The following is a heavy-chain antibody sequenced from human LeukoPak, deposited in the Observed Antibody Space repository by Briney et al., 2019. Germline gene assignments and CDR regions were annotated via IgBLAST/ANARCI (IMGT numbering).Heavy chain of an antibody. D-gene: IGHD6-6*01. CDR2: ISGSGGST. Sequence: GGSLRLSCAASGFTFSSYAMSWVRQAPGKGLEWVSAISGSGGSTYYADSVKGRFTISRDNSKNTLYLQMNSLRAEDTAVYYCANVEIEYSSSPHFDYWGQGTLVTVSS. J-gene: IGHJ4*02. CDR1: GFTFSSYA. CDR3: ANVEIEYSSSPHFDY. V-gene: IGHV3-23*01.